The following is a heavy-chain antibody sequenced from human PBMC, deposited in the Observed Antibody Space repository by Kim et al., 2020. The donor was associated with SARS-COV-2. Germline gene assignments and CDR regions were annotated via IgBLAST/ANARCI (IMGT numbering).Heavy chain of an antibody. V-gene: IGHV1-8*01. J-gene: IGHJ4*02. CDR3: ARGEWELLPTPYFDY. D-gene: IGHD1-26*01. Sequence: ASVKVSCKASGYTFTSYDINWVRQATGQGLEWMGWMNPNSGNTGYAQKFQGRVTMNRNTSISTAYMELSSLRSEDTAVYYCARGEWELLPTPYFDYWGQGTLVTVSS. CDR1: GYTFTSYD. CDR2: MNPNSGNT.